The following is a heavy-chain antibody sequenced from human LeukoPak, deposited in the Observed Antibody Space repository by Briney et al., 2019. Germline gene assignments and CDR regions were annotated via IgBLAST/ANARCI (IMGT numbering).Heavy chain of an antibody. D-gene: IGHD2-2*01. CDR2: IIPIFGTA. CDR1: GGTFSSYA. V-gene: IGHV1-69*13. J-gene: IGHJ4*02. Sequence: SVKVSCKASGGTFSSYAISWVRQAPGQGLEWMGGIIPIFGTANYAQKFQGRVTITADESTSTAYMELSSLRSDDTAVYYCARDGGFGCSSTSCYFDYWGQGTLVTVSS. CDR3: ARDGGFGCSSTSCYFDY.